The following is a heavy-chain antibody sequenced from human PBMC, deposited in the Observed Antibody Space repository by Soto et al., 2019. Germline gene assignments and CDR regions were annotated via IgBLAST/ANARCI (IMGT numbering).Heavy chain of an antibody. CDR1: GGTFSTYA. V-gene: IGHV1-69*12. Sequence: QVQLVQSGAEVKKPGSSVKVSCKAFGGTFSTYAVSWVRQAPGQGLEWVGGIIPSTGSTNHAQKFQGRVTITAHEPTRTVYMEPTSLRSDDTAVYYCARGGSSSDYWGQGTLVPVSS. J-gene: IGHJ4*02. D-gene: IGHD6-13*01. CDR2: IIPSTGST. CDR3: ARGGSSSDY.